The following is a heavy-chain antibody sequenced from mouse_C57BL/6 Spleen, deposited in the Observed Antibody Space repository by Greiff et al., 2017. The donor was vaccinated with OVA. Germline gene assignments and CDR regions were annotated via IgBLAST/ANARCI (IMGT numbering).Heavy chain of an antibody. J-gene: IGHJ2*01. V-gene: IGHV1-82*01. D-gene: IGHD1-1*01. CDR1: GYAFSSSW. CDR3: ARGYYYGSSYSYFDY. CDR2: IYPGDGDT. Sequence: VQLQQSGPELVKPGASVKISCKASGYAFSSSWMNWVKQRPGKGLEWIGRIYPGDGDTNYNGKFKGKATLTADKSSSTAYMQLSSLTSEDSAVYFCARGYYYGSSYSYFDYWGQGTTLTVSS.